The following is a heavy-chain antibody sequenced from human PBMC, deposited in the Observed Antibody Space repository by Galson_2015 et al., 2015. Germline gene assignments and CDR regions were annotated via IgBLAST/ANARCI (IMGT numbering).Heavy chain of an antibody. D-gene: IGHD2-15*01. Sequence: QSGAEVKKPGESLTISCTASGYTFTSYDINWVRQATGQGLEWMGWMNPNSGNTGYAQKFQGRVTMTRNTSISTAYMELSSLRSEDTAVYYCAREACSGGSCYVYWGQGTLVTVSS. J-gene: IGHJ4*02. CDR3: AREACSGGSCYVY. CDR2: MNPNSGNT. V-gene: IGHV1-8*01. CDR1: GYTFTSYD.